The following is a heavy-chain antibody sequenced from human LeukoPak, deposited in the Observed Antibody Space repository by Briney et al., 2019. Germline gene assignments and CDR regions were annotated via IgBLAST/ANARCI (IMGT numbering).Heavy chain of an antibody. D-gene: IGHD5-18*01. CDR3: ARDRLGYSYGYYFDY. CDR1: GGSISSSNW. J-gene: IGHJ4*02. V-gene: IGHV4-4*02. Sequence: SETLSLTCAVSGGSISSSNWWSWVRQPPGKGLEWIGSIYHSGSTYYNPSLKSRVTISVDTSKNQFSLKLSSVTAADTAVYYCARDRLGYSYGYYFDYWGQGTLVTVSS. CDR2: IYHSGST.